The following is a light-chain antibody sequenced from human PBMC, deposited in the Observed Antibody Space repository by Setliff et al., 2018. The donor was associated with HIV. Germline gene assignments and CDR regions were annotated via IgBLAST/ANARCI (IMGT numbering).Light chain of an antibody. CDR3: CSYAGNAYV. V-gene: IGLV2-11*01. J-gene: IGLJ1*01. CDR2: DVS. CDR1: TSDVGNYDF. Sequence: QSVLTQPRSVSGSPGQSVTISCTGTTSDVGNYDFVSWYHQHPGKAPKLMISDVSKRPSGVPDRFSGSKSGNTASLTISGLQAEDEADYYCCSYAGNAYVFGAGTKVTVL.